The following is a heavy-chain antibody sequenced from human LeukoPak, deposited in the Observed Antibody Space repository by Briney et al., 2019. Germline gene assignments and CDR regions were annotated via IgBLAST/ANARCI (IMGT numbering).Heavy chain of an antibody. V-gene: IGHV3-21*01. J-gene: IGHJ4*02. CDR2: ISSTSAYI. D-gene: IGHD5-18*01. CDR3: AREPTGIIL. Sequence: PGGSLRLSCAASGFTFSSYSMNWVRQTPGKGLEWVLSISSTSAYIYYADSVKGRFTISRDNAKNSLYLQMNSLRVEDTAMYYCAREPTGIILWGQGTLVTVSS. CDR1: GFTFSSYS.